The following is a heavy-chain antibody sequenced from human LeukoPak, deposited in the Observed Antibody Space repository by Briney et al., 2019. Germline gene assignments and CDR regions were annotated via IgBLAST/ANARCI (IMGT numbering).Heavy chain of an antibody. CDR2: ISSSSSYI. CDR3: ARDGQQGNYFDY. D-gene: IGHD2-2*01. V-gene: IGHV3-21*01. CDR1: GFTFSSYS. Sequence: GGSLGLSCAASGFTFSSYSMNWVRQAPGKGLEWVSSISSSSSYIYYADSVKGRFTISRDNAKNSLYLQMNSLRAEDTAVYYCARDGQQGNYFDYWGQGTLVTVSS. J-gene: IGHJ4*02.